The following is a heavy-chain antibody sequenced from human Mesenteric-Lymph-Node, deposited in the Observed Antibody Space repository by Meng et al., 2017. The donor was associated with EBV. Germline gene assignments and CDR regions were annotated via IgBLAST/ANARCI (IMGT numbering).Heavy chain of an antibody. CDR1: GYTCTTYD. V-gene: IGHV1-8*01. Sequence: QVQLVPSGPELKKPGASGKVPCKASGYTCTTYDINWVRQAPGRGLEWMGWMNPNRGNTAYAQKFQGRVSMTRSTSITTAYMELTGLRSDDTAVYYCVRAFYGGNSDFWGQGTLVTVSS. CDR3: VRAFYGGNSDF. J-gene: IGHJ4*02. D-gene: IGHD4-23*01. CDR2: MNPNRGNT.